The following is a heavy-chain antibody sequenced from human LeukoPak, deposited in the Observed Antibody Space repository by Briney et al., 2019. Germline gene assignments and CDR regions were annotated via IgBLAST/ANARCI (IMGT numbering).Heavy chain of an antibody. V-gene: IGHV3-21*01. D-gene: IGHD2-2*01. CDR1: GFTFSSYS. Sequence: GGSLRLSCAASGFTFSSYSMNWVRQAPGKGLEWVSSISSSSSYIYYADSVKGRFTISRDNAKNSLYLQMNSLRAEDTAVYYCARVGTVVVPAASYYYYGMDVWGKGTTATVSS. J-gene: IGHJ6*04. CDR3: ARVGTVVVPAASYYYYGMDV. CDR2: ISSSSSYI.